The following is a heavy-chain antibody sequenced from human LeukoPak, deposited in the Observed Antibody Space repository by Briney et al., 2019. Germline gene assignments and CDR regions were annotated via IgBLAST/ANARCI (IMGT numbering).Heavy chain of an antibody. D-gene: IGHD3-22*01. J-gene: IGHJ4*02. V-gene: IGHV5-51*01. Sequence: GESLKISCKGSGYSFTTYWIGWVRQMPGKGLEWMGMIYPGDSDTRYSPSFQGQVTISADKSISTAYLQWSSLKASDTAMYYCARPRGESSGYYYPPFDYWAQGTLVTVSS. CDR3: ARPRGESSGYYYPPFDY. CDR2: IYPGDSDT. CDR1: GYSFTTYW.